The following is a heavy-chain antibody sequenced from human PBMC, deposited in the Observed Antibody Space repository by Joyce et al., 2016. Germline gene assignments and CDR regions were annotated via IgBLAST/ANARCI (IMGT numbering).Heavy chain of an antibody. D-gene: IGHD1-1*01. J-gene: IGHJ5*01. CDR3: ARYTGFAQAFDS. Sequence: QVHLVQSGTEVKKPGASVKVACKASGYTFTIHTIHWVRQAPGQRLEWMGWINTGNGNTKYSQKFQDRVTIVRDSSANTTYLELTGLKSDDTAMYFCARYTGFAQAFDSWGQGTLVIVSS. CDR1: GYTFTIHT. V-gene: IGHV1-3*04. CDR2: INTGNGNT.